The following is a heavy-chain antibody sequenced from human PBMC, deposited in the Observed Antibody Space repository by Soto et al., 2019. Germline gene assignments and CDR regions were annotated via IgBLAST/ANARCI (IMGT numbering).Heavy chain of an antibody. J-gene: IGHJ4*01. CDR2: INHSGST. V-gene: IGHV4-34*01. D-gene: IGHD4-4*01. Sequence: SETLSLTCAVYGGSFSGYYWNGIRQPPAKGLEWIGEINHSGSTNYNPSLKSRATISADTSKNQFSLKVGSVTAADTAVYYCARNSQDAYSPIDYWGHGTLVTVSS. CDR1: GGSFSGYY. CDR3: ARNSQDAYSPIDY.